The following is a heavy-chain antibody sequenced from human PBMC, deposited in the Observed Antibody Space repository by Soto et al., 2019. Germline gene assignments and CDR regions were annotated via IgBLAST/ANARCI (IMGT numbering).Heavy chain of an antibody. V-gene: IGHV1-69*01. J-gene: IGHJ5*02. CDR3: SRRAGTTDPGFNWFDH. CDR1: GGTFSSYA. Sequence: QVQLVQSGAEVKKPGSSVKVSCKASGGTFSSYAISWVRQPPGQGLEWMGGIIPIFGTANYAQKFQGRVTITADDSTSTASIELSSLRSEDTAVYYCSRRAGTTDPGFNWFDHWGKGTLVTFSS. D-gene: IGHD1-7*01. CDR2: IIPIFGTA.